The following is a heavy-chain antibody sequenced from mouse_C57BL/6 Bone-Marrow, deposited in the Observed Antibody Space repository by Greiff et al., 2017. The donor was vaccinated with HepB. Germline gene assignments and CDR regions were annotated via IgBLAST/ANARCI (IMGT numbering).Heavy chain of an antibody. D-gene: IGHD2-2*01. CDR3: ARDAWDGYDRRNWYFDV. CDR2: SRNKANDYTT. CDR1: GFTFSDFY. Sequence: EVKLVESGGGLVQSGRSLRLSCATSGFTFSDFYMEWVRQAPGKGLEWIAASRNKANDYTTEYSASVKGRFIVSRDTSQSILYLQMNALRAEDTAIYYCARDAWDGYDRRNWYFDVWGTGTTVTVSS. J-gene: IGHJ1*03. V-gene: IGHV7-1*01.